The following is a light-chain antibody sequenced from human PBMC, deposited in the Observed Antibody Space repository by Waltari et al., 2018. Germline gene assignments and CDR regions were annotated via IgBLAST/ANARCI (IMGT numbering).Light chain of an antibody. CDR3: QHYATSPWT. CDR1: QVISSF. CDR2: AAS. Sequence: QLTQSPSSLSASVGDRVTITCRASQVISSFLAWYQQKAGKAPKLLIYAASTLQSGVPSRFSGSGSGTDFTLTISRLEPEDFAVYYCQHYATSPWTFGQGTKVEIK. J-gene: IGKJ1*01. V-gene: IGKV1-9*01.